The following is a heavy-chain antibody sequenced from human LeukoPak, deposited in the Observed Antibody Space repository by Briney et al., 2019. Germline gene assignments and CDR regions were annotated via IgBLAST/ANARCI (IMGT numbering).Heavy chain of an antibody. J-gene: IGHJ4*02. CDR2: IIMGTITT. D-gene: IGHD3-16*01. CDR3: ARSLGIGYYDF. V-gene: IGHV3-23*01. Sequence: PXGXLRLSCAASGFTFSSYAMSWVRQAPGKGLEWVSGIIMGTITTYYADSVKGPFTISRDNSKNTLYLQMNSLRAEDTAVFYCARSLGIGYYDFWGQGTXVXVSX. CDR1: GFTFSSYA.